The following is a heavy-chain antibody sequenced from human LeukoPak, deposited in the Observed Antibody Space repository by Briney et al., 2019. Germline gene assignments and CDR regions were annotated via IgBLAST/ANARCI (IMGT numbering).Heavy chain of an antibody. V-gene: IGHV4-34*01. CDR3: ARNRYYYGSGNYGVPNWFDP. Sequence: SETLSLTCAVYGGSFSGYYWSWIRQPPGKGLEWIGEINHSGSTNYNPSLKSRVTISVNTSKNQFSLKLSSLTAADTAMYYCARNRYYYGSGNYGVPNWFDPWGQGTLVTVSS. CDR2: INHSGST. D-gene: IGHD3-10*01. J-gene: IGHJ5*02. CDR1: GGSFSGYY.